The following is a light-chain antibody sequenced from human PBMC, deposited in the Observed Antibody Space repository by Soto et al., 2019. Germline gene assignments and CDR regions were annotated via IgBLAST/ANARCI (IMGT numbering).Light chain of an antibody. J-gene: IGKJ5*01. Sequence: DNQMTQSPSSLSSSVGDRVTITCLASQGISSYLAWYQQKPGKAPNLLIHTASTLQSGVPSRFSGSGSGTEFTLTISSLQPEEFATYYCQQRNSYPITVGQGTRLEIK. V-gene: IGKV1-9*01. CDR1: QGISSY. CDR2: TAS. CDR3: QQRNSYPIT.